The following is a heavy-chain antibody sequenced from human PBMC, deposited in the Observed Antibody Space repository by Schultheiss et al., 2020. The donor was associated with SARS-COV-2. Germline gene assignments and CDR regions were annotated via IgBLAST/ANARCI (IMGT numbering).Heavy chain of an antibody. CDR2: IWYDGSNK. CDR3: AKVDYDSSGYYDYYYYYYGMDV. Sequence: GGSLRLSCAASGFTFSSYAMHWVRQAPGKGLEWVAVIWYDGSNKYYADSVKGRFTISRDNSKNTLYLQMNSLRAEDTAVYYCAKVDYDSSGYYDYYYYYYGMDVWGQGTTVTVSS. D-gene: IGHD3-22*01. CDR1: GFTFSSYA. V-gene: IGHV3-30*07. J-gene: IGHJ6*02.